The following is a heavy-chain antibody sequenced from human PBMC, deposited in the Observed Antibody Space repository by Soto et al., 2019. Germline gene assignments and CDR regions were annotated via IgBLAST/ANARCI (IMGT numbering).Heavy chain of an antibody. J-gene: IGHJ4*02. V-gene: IGHV2-5*02. CDR3: ARRLVTTLQFDY. CDR2: IYWDDDK. Sequence: QITLKESGPTLVKPTQTLTLTCTFSGLSLSTSGVGVGWIRQPPGKTLEWLALIYWDDDKRYSPSLKNRLTITRDASKNQVVLTMTNMEPVDTATYYCARRLVTTLQFDYWGQGILVTVSS. CDR1: GLSLSTSGVG. D-gene: IGHD4-17*01.